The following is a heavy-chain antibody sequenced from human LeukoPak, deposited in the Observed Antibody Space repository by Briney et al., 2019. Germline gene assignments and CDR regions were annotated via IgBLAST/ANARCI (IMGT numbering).Heavy chain of an antibody. J-gene: IGHJ4*02. V-gene: IGHV4-34*01. D-gene: IGHD5-18*01. CDR2: INHSGST. Sequence: SETLSLTCAVYGGSFNNYYWGWIRQPPGKRLEWIGEINHSGSTNYNPSLKSRVIISVDTSKNQFSLKLSSATAADTAVYYCAISTVDTVMVVRKYWGQGTLVTVSS. CDR3: AISTVDTVMVVRKY. CDR1: GGSFNNYY.